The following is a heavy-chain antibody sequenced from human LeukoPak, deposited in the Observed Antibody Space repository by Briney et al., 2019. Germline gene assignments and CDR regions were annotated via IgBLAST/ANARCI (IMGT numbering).Heavy chain of an antibody. Sequence: ASVKVSCKASGYTFTGYHIHWVRQAPGQGLEWMGRINPNSGDTNYAQNFQGRVTMTRDTSINTAYMELSRLRSDDTAVYYCARDYCSSTSCLFDYWGQGTLVTVSS. CDR3: ARDYCSSTSCLFDY. J-gene: IGHJ4*02. CDR1: GYTFTGYH. CDR2: INPNSGDT. D-gene: IGHD2-2*01. V-gene: IGHV1-2*06.